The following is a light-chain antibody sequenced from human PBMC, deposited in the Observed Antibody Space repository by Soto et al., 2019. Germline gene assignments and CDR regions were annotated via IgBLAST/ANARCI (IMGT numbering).Light chain of an antibody. CDR3: QQYGSSIT. Sequence: IVLTQSPCTLSLSPGERATLHCRASQSVSSNLAWYQQKPGQAPRLLIYGASSRATGIPDRFSGSGSGTDFTLTISRLEPEEFAVYYCQQYGSSITFGQGTRLEI. CDR2: GAS. CDR1: QSVSSN. V-gene: IGKV3-20*01. J-gene: IGKJ5*01.